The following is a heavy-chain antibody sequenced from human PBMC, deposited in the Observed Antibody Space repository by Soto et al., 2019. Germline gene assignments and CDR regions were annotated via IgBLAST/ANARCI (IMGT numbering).Heavy chain of an antibody. J-gene: IGHJ4*02. V-gene: IGHV1-2*02. Sequence: ASVKVSCKASGYTCTAYYIHWVLQAPGQGLEWMGWINPITGGTNYAPNFQGRVTMTRDTSISTAYMELSSLRSDDTALYYCARNYYDSSDRDYLDYWGQGTLVTVSS. CDR3: ARNYYDSSDRDYLDY. CDR2: INPITGGT. CDR1: GYTCTAYY. D-gene: IGHD3-22*01.